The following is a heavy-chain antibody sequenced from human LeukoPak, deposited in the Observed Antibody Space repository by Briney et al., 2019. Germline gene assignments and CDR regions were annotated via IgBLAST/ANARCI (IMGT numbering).Heavy chain of an antibody. V-gene: IGHV3-53*01. J-gene: IGHJ4*02. CDR1: GFSVSSNF. CDR3: VRDSDSFGFDH. D-gene: IGHD3-10*01. Sequence: PGESLRLSCATSGFSVSSNFMSWVRQAPGKGLEWVSVIYSIGSTYYTDSVKGRFTISRDNSKSTMYLQMDSLRAEDTAVYYCVRDSDSFGFDHWGQGTLVTVSS. CDR2: IYSIGST.